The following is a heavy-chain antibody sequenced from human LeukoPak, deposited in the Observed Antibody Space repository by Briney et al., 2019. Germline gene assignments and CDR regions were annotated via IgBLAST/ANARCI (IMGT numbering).Heavy chain of an antibody. V-gene: IGHV3-74*01. CDR3: ARELRRGVNIMTLTYFDY. J-gene: IGHJ4*02. D-gene: IGHD3-10*01. CDR2: INTDGSST. Sequence: PGGSLRLSCAASGFTFSSYWMHWVRQAPGKGLVWVSRINTDGSSTSYADSVKGRFTISRDNAKNSLFLQMNSLRAEDTAVYYCARELRRGVNIMTLTYFDYWGQGTLVTVSS. CDR1: GFTFSSYW.